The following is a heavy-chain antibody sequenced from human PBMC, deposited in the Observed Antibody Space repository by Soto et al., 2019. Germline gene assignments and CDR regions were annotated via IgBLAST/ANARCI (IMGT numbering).Heavy chain of an antibody. D-gene: IGHD3-16*01. CDR1: GGSISSRSYY. Sequence: QLQLQESGPGLVKPSETLSLTCTVSGGSISSRSYYWGWIRQPPGKGLEWIGSMYYSGITYYNPSLKSRVTFSVDTSKNQFSLKLTSVTAADTAVYYCARHGGNLGESYFDYWGQGTLVTVSS. V-gene: IGHV4-39*01. CDR2: MYYSGIT. J-gene: IGHJ4*02. CDR3: ARHGGNLGESYFDY.